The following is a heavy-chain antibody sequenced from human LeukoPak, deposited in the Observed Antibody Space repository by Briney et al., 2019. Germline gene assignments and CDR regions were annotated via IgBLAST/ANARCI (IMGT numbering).Heavy chain of an antibody. CDR3: ARDSHSLRWYL. V-gene: IGHV4-59*01. CDR2: IYYSGST. D-gene: IGHD3-10*01. CDR1: ESAIRRNC. Sequence: SQRRSLTSTNRESAIRRNCVDLGGRRPVKKMEWIGYIYYSGSTYYSPSLNSRVTISIDTSRRQFSLRLSSVTAADTAVYYCARDSHSLRWYLWGRGTLVTVSS. J-gene: IGHJ2*01.